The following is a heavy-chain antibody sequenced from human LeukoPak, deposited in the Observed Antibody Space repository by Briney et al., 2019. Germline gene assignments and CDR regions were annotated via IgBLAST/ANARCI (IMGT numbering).Heavy chain of an antibody. CDR1: GGSISSYF. CDR2: IYYSGST. CDR3: ARGKYIDSRSFNVFDY. D-gene: IGHD3-10*01. J-gene: IGHJ4*02. Sequence: SETLSLTCTVSGGSISSYFWSWIRQPPGKGLEWIGYIYYSGSTNYNPSLKSRVTISVDTSKNQFSLKLSSVTAADTAVYYCARGKYIDSRSFNVFDYWGQGTLVTVSS. V-gene: IGHV4-59*12.